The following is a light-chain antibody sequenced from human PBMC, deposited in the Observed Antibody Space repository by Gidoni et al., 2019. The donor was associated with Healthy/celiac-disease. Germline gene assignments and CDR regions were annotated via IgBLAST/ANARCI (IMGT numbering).Light chain of an antibody. V-gene: IGKV1-9*01. Sequence: QLTQSPSFLSASVGARVTISCRDSQGISSYLAWYQQKPGKAPKLLIYAASTLQSGVPSRFSGSGSGTEFTLTISSLQPEDFATYCCQQRNSYPITFGQGTRLEIK. CDR1: QGISSY. CDR3: QQRNSYPIT. CDR2: AAS. J-gene: IGKJ5*01.